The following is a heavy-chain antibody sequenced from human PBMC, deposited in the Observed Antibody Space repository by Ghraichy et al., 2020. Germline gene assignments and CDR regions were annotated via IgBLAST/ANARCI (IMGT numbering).Heavy chain of an antibody. CDR3: ARDGTIVVVTAPPDY. CDR2: IWYDGSNK. V-gene: IGHV3-33*01. J-gene: IGHJ4*02. CDR1: GFTFSSYG. D-gene: IGHD2-21*02. Sequence: LSLTCAASGFTFSSYGMHWVRQAPGKGLEWVAVIWYDGSNKYYADSVKGRFTISRDNSKNTLYLQMNSLRAEDTAVYYCARDGTIVVVTAPPDYWGQGTLVTVSS.